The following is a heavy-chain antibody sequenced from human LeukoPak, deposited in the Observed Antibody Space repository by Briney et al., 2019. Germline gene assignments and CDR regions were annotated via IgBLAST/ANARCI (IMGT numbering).Heavy chain of an antibody. V-gene: IGHV4-30-2*01. CDR1: GGSISSGAYS. CDR3: ARNDGNAAFDI. D-gene: IGHD1-1*01. Sequence: SETLSLTCAVSGGSISSGAYSWSWIRQAPGEGLEWIGYIYHSGSTYYNPSLRSRVTISVDRSKNQFSLKLTSVTAADTAVYYCARNDGNAAFDIWGQGTMVTVSS. J-gene: IGHJ3*02. CDR2: IYHSGST.